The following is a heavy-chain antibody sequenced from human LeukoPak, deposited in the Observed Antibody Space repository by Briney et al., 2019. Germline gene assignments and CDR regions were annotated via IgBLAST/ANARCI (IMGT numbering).Heavy chain of an antibody. Sequence: PSETLSLTRTVSGGSISSYYWTWIRQPPGKGLEWIGYIYYSGNTNYNPSLKSRITISVDTSKNQFSLKLSSVTAADTAVYYCARGQGSSWTGWFDPWGHGTLVTVSS. CDR1: GGSISSYY. V-gene: IGHV4-59*01. D-gene: IGHD6-13*01. CDR3: ARGQGSSWTGWFDP. CDR2: IYYSGNT. J-gene: IGHJ5*02.